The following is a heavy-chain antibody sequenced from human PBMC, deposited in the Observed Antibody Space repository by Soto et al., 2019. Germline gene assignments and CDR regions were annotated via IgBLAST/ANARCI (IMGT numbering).Heavy chain of an antibody. J-gene: IGHJ6*02. CDR1: GDSVSSNSAA. D-gene: IGHD6-19*01. Sequence: SQTLSLTCAISGDSVSSNSAAWNWIRQSPSRGLEWLGRTYYRSKWYNDYAVSVKSRITINPDTSKNQFSLQLNSVTPEDTAVYYCALGVAVAGPYYYYGMDVWGQGTTVTVSS. CDR3: ALGVAVAGPYYYYGMDV. CDR2: TYYRSKWYN. V-gene: IGHV6-1*01.